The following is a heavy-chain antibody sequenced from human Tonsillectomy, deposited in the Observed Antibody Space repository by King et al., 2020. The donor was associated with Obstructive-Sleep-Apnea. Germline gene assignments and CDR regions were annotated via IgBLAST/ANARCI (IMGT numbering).Heavy chain of an antibody. J-gene: IGHJ4*02. CDR1: GYTFTSYD. CDR2: MNPNSGNT. V-gene: IGHV1-8*01. D-gene: IGHD6-13*01. Sequence: QLVRSGAEVKKPGASVKVSCKASGYTFTSYDINWVRQATGQGLEWMGWMNPNSGNTGYAQKFQGRVTMTRNTSISTAYMELRSLRSEDTAVYYCARGRAAAGTVYFDHWGQGTLVTVSS. CDR3: ARGRAAAGTVYFDH.